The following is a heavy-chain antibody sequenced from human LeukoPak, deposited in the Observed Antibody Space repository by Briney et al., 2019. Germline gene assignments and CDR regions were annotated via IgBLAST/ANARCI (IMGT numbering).Heavy chain of an antibody. V-gene: IGHV3-23*01. CDR1: GFTSSRYA. J-gene: IGHJ4*02. CDR3: AKHFYDSSGYGR. CDR2: MSGSDGST. Sequence: GGSLRLSCAASGFTSSRYAMSWVRQAPGKGLEWVSAMSGSDGSTYYADSVKGRFTVSRDNSKNSLYLQMKSLRAEDTAVYYCAKHFYDSSGYGRWGQGVLVTVSS. D-gene: IGHD3-22*01.